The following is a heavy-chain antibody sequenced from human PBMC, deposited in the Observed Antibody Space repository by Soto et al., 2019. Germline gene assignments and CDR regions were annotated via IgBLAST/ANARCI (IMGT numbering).Heavy chain of an antibody. CDR2: ISYDGSNK. D-gene: IGHD2-15*01. J-gene: IGHJ3*02. CDR3: AKLLLLLLYAIDT. Sequence: PGVSLRLSCAASGFTFSSYGMHWVRQAPGKGLEWVAVISYDGSNKYYADSVKGRFTISRDNSKNTLYLQMNSLRAEDTAVYYCAKLLLLLLYAIDTWGQGTTVTVSS. V-gene: IGHV3-30*18. CDR1: GFTFSSYG.